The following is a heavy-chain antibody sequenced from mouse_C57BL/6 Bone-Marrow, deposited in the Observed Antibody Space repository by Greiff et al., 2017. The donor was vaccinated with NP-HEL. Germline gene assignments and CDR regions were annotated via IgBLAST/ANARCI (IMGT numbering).Heavy chain of an antibody. D-gene: IGHD2-4*01. CDR2: IDPSDSYT. Sequence: VQLQQPGAELVRPGTSVKLSCKASGYTFTSYWMHWVKQRPGQGLEWIGVIDPSDSYTNYNQKFKGKATLTVDTSSSTAYMQLSSLTSEDSAVYYCARSTMRAYWGQGTLVTVSA. CDR1: GYTFTSYW. CDR3: ARSTMRAY. J-gene: IGHJ3*01. V-gene: IGHV1-59*01.